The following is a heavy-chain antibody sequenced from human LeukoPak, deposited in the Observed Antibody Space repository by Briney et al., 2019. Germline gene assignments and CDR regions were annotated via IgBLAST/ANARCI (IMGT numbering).Heavy chain of an antibody. V-gene: IGHV1-3*01. CDR2: INAGNGNT. D-gene: IGHD3-10*01. J-gene: IGHJ4*02. Sequence: ASVNVSCKASGYTFTSYAMYWVRQAPGQRLEWMGWINAGNGNTKYSEKFQGRVTITRDTSASTAYMELSSLRSEDTAVYYCARNGAMVRGVISFDYWGQGTLVTVSS. CDR1: GYTFTSYA. CDR3: ARNGAMVRGVISFDY.